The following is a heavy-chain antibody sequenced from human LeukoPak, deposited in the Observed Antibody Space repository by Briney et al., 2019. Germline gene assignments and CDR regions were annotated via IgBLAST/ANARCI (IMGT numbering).Heavy chain of an antibody. CDR1: GYTFTSYY. V-gene: IGHV1-46*01. CDR3: ARGGGGSGSYYNMGWFDP. J-gene: IGHJ5*02. D-gene: IGHD3-10*01. CDR2: INPSGGST. Sequence: ASVKVSCKASGYTFTSYYMHWVRQAPGQGLEWMGIINPSGGSTSYAQKFQGRVTMTRDTSISTAYMELSRLRSDDTAVYYCARGGGGSGSYYNMGWFDPWGQGTLVTVSS.